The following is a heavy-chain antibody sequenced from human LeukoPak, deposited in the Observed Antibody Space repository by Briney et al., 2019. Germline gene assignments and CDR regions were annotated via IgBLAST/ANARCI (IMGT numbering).Heavy chain of an antibody. J-gene: IGHJ4*02. D-gene: IGHD4-23*01. CDR2: ISGSGGST. CDR1: GFTFSSYA. Sequence: GGSLRLSCAASGFTFSSYAMSWVRQAPGKGLEWVSAISGSGGSTYYADSVKGRFTISRDNSKNTLYLQMNSLRAEDTAVYYCAKSSYINSYGGKTPSPFDYWGQGTLVTVSS. CDR3: AKSSYINSYGGKTPSPFDY. V-gene: IGHV3-23*01.